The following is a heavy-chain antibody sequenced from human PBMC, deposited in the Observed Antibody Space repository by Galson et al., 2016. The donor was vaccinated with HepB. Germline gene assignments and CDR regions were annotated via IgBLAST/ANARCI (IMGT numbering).Heavy chain of an antibody. V-gene: IGHV1-69*13. Sequence: SVKVSCKASGGTFKNYIISWVRQAPGQGLEWMGGIIHVFGTAIYPPKLQGRVTITADDSMITAYMELTSLTSDDTAIYYCARGEDGMDVWGQGTTVSVSS. CDR2: IIHVFGTA. J-gene: IGHJ6*02. CDR1: GGTFKNYI. CDR3: ARGEDGMDV.